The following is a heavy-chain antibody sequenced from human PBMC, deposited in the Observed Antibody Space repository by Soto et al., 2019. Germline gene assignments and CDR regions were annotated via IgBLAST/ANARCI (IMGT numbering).Heavy chain of an antibody. CDR3: ARVRYGEAFDI. J-gene: IGHJ3*02. CDR2: IKQDGSEK. D-gene: IGHD3-10*01. CDR1: GFTFSSYW. V-gene: IGHV3-7*01. Sequence: EVQLVESGGGLVQTGGSLRLSCAATGFTFSSYWMTWVRQAPGKGLEWVAYIKQDGSEKYYVDSVKGRFTISRDNAENCLDLQMNSLRAEDTAVYYWARVRYGEAFDILGQGTMVTVSS.